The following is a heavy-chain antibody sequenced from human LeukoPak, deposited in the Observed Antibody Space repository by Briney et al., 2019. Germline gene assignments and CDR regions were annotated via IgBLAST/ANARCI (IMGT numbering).Heavy chain of an antibody. J-gene: IGHJ6*02. CDR3: ARDGRYYDFWSVPGGYYYYGMDV. Sequence: PGGSLRLSCAASGFTFSSYWMSWVRQAPGKGLEWVANIKQDGSEKYYVDSVKGRFTISRDNAKNSLYLQMNSLRAEDTAVYYCARDGRYYDFWSVPGGYYYYGMDVWGQGTTVTVSS. CDR1: GFTFSSYW. CDR2: IKQDGSEK. V-gene: IGHV3-7*01. D-gene: IGHD3-3*01.